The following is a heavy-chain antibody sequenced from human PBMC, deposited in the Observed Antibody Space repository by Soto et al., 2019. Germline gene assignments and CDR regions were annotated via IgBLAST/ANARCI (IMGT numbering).Heavy chain of an antibody. CDR3: AREYYDFWSGEYHNGMDV. CDR1: GYSISSGYF. J-gene: IGHJ6*02. Sequence: PXGTLSLTCGVSGYSISSGYFWFWIRQPPGKGLEWMGSIYYTGSTYYNPSLLTRITISVDTSKNQFSLKLSSVTAADTALYYCAREYYDFWSGEYHNGMDVWGPGTTVTVSS. V-gene: IGHV4-38-2*02. D-gene: IGHD3-3*01. CDR2: IYYTGST.